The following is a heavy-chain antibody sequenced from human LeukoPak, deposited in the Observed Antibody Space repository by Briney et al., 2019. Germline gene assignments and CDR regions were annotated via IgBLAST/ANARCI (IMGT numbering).Heavy chain of an antibody. CDR2: LHADGNEK. CDR1: GFRLSGYW. V-gene: IGHV3-7*01. D-gene: IGHD5-12*01. Sequence: GGSLRLSCAAPGFRLSGYWMSWVRQAPGKGLEWVARLHADGNEKYYVDSVKGRFTVSRDNAKNSLYLQMNSLRVEDTAVYYCARGGYSFDYLGQGTLVTVSS. J-gene: IGHJ4*02. CDR3: ARGGYSFDY.